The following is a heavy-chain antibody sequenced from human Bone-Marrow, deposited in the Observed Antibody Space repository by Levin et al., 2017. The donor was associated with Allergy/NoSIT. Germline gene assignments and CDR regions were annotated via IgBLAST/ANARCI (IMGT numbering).Heavy chain of an antibody. J-gene: IGHJ2*01. CDR2: IRGKTNNT. V-gene: IGHV3-23*01. D-gene: IGHD5-24*01. CDR1: GFTFITYA. Sequence: GGSLRLSCEASGFTFITYAMNWVRQAPGKGLEWVSSIRGKTNNTYYADSVKGRFAISRDNSKNTLFLEMSSLKADDTAVYYCAKSRGDVYTIDWYFDLWCRGTLVTVSS. CDR3: AKSRGDVYTIDWYFDL.